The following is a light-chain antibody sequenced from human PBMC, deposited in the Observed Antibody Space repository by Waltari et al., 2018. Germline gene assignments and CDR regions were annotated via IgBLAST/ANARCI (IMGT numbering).Light chain of an antibody. CDR2: DAS. CDR3: QQRSDWPPT. CDR1: QSVGTY. J-gene: IGKJ4*01. V-gene: IGKV3-11*01. Sequence: EIVLTQSPATLSLSPGDRATLACRATQSVGTYLAWSQQKPGQAPRLLIYDASNRATGIPARFSGSGSGTDFTLTISSLGPEDFAVYYCQQRSDWPPTFGGGTKVEIK.